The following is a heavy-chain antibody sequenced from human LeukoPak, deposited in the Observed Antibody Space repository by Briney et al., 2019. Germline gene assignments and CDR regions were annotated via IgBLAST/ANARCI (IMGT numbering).Heavy chain of an antibody. J-gene: IGHJ4*02. CDR1: GGSISSGSYY. CDR2: IYTSGST. D-gene: IGHD2-15*01. V-gene: IGHV4-61*02. Sequence: SQTLSLTCTVSGGSISSGSYYWSWIRQPAGKGLEWIGRIYTSGSTNYNPSLKSRVTISVDTSKNQFSLRLSSVTAADTAVYYCARGPTYCSSSSCLQGEWGQGTLITVSS. CDR3: ARGPTYCSSSSCLQGE.